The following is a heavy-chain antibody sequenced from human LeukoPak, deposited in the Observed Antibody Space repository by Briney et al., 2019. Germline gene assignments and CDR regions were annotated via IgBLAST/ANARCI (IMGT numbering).Heavy chain of an antibody. J-gene: IGHJ5*02. D-gene: IGHD4-23*01. CDR2: IYYRGRT. V-gene: IGHV4-59*01. Sequence: PERLSLTCTLAGGSTSRYYWSWVRHPPGRGLGWVGYIYYRGRTTKKPSTKSRVTRAVYTSKHQYSRKLSSGTAADTAVYYCARGARHDYGGNYGPSWFDPWGQGNLVTVSS. CDR1: GGSTSRYY. CDR3: ARGARHDYGGNYGPSWFDP.